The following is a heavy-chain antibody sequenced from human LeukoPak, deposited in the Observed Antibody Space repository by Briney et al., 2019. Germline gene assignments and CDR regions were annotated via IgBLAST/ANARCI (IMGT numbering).Heavy chain of an antibody. CDR2: ISAYNGNT. J-gene: IGHJ4*02. CDR3: ARDDGDYVGHY. Sequence: ASVKVSCKASGYTFTSYGFSWMRQPPGQGLEWMGWISAYNGNTNCAQKLQGRVTMTTDTSTSTAYMELRSLRSDDTAVYYCARDDGDYVGHYWGQGTLVTVSS. CDR1: GYTFTSYG. V-gene: IGHV1-18*01. D-gene: IGHD4-17*01.